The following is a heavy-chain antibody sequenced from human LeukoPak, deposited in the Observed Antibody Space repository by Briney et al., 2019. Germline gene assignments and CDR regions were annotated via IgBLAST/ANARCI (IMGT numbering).Heavy chain of an antibody. CDR1: GFTFDDCA. Sequence: GGSLRLSCAASGFTFDDCAMHWVRQAPGQGLEWVSLISGDGGSTYYADSVKGRFTISRDNSKNSLYLQMNSLRTEDTALYYCAKDTGGYDNPCYFDYWGQGTLVTVSS. D-gene: IGHD5-12*01. J-gene: IGHJ4*02. V-gene: IGHV3-43*02. CDR2: ISGDGGST. CDR3: AKDTGGYDNPCYFDY.